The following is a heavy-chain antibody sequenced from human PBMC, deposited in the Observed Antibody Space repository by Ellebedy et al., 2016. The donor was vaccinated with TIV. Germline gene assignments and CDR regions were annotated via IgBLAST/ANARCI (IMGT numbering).Heavy chain of an antibody. CDR3: ARDPGGGGDFGDNWFDP. D-gene: IGHD2-21*01. V-gene: IGHV3-66*01. J-gene: IGHJ5*02. CDR1: GIIVSDYF. CDR2: VYPDAKT. Sequence: GESLKISCEASGIIVSDYFMNWVRQAPGKGLEWVSVVYPDAKTNYTDSVNGRFIVSRDSSKNTLYLQMNSLTAEDTAVYYCARDPGGGGDFGDNWFDPWGQGTLVTVSS.